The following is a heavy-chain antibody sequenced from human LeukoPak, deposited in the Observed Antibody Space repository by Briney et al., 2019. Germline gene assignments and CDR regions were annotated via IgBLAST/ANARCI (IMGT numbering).Heavy chain of an antibody. CDR1: GFTFSSYA. Sequence: GGSLRLSCAASGFTFSSYAMSWLRQAPGKGLEWVSAISGSGGSTYYADSVKGRFTISRDNSKNTLYLQMNSLRAEDTAVYYCASGWSLFVMDYWGQGTLVTVSS. CDR2: ISGSGGST. V-gene: IGHV3-23*01. CDR3: ASGWSLFVMDY. D-gene: IGHD6-19*01. J-gene: IGHJ4*02.